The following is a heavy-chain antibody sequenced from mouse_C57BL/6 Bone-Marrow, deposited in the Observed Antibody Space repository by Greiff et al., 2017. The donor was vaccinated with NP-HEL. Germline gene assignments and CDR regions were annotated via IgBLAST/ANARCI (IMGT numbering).Heavy chain of an antibody. CDR1: GYTFTDYN. V-gene: IGHV1-18*01. Sequence: EVQLQQSGPELVKPGASVKIPCKASGYTFTDYNMDWVKQSHGKSLEWIGDINPNNGGTIYNQKFKGKATLTVDKSSSTAYMELRSLTSEDTAVYYCASTLYYGSRGYFDVWGTGTTVTVSS. CDR3: ASTLYYGSRGYFDV. CDR2: INPNNGGT. D-gene: IGHD1-1*01. J-gene: IGHJ1*03.